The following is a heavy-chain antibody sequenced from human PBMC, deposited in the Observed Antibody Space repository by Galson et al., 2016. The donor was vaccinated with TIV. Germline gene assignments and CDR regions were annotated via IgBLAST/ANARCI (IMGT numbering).Heavy chain of an antibody. D-gene: IGHD4-17*01. J-gene: IGHJ2*01. V-gene: IGHV4-59*08. CDR3: ARAPYGENWYFDP. CDR1: GGSISSYH. CDR2: IYYSGNTNY. Sequence: SETLSLTCSVSGGSISSYHWSWIRQPPGKGLEWIGYIYYSGNTNYNYNPSLESRVTMSVDTSKTQLSLELRSVTAADTAVYFCARAPYGENWYFDPWGRGTLVTVSS.